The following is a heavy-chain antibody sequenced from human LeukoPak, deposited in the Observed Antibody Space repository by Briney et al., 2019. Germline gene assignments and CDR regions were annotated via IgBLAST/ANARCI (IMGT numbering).Heavy chain of an antibody. CDR1: GGSISSGSYY. J-gene: IGHJ6*03. CDR2: IYTSGST. D-gene: IGHD3-10*01. Sequence: SETLSLTCTVSGGSISSGSYYWSWIRQPAGKGLEWIGRIYTSGSTNYNPSLKSRVTISVDTSKNQFSLKLSSVTAADTAVYYCARESYGSDYYYMDVWGKGTTVTVSS. CDR3: ARESYGSDYYYMDV. V-gene: IGHV4-61*02.